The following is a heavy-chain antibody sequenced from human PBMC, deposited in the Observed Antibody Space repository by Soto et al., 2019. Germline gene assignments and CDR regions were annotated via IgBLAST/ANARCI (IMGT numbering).Heavy chain of an antibody. CDR3: ARDSYYDSSGYYLNVDY. Sequence: VQLVESGGGLVQPGGSLRLSCAASGFTFSSYSMNWVRQAPGKGLEWVSYISSSSSTIYYADSVKGRFTISRDNAKNSLYLQMNSLRDEDTAVYYCARDSYYDSSGYYLNVDYWGQGTLVTVSS. J-gene: IGHJ4*02. D-gene: IGHD3-22*01. V-gene: IGHV3-48*02. CDR1: GFTFSSYS. CDR2: ISSSSSTI.